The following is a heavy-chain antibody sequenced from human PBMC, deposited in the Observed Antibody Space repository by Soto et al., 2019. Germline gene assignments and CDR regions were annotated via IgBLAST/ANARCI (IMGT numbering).Heavy chain of an antibody. V-gene: IGHV1-69*01. Sequence: QVQLVQSGAEVKKPGSSVKVSCKASGGTFSSYAISWVRQAPGQGLEWMGGIIPIFGTANYAQKFQGRVTITADESTSTAYMELSSMRSEDTAVYYCARDRPTIFGVVNHYYFDYWGQGTLVTVSS. D-gene: IGHD3-3*01. CDR1: GGTFSSYA. CDR3: ARDRPTIFGVVNHYYFDY. CDR2: IIPIFGTA. J-gene: IGHJ4*02.